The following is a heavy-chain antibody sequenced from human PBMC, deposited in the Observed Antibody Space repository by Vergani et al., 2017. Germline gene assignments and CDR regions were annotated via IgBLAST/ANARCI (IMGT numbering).Heavy chain of an antibody. D-gene: IGHD3-22*01. CDR2: ISYDGSNK. CDR1: GFTFSSYA. V-gene: IGHV3-30*18. J-gene: IGHJ4*02. Sequence: QVQLVESGGGVVQPGRSLRLSCAASGFTFSSYAIHWVRQAPGKGLEWVAVISYDGSNKYYADSVKGRFTISRDNSKNTLYLQMNSLRAEDTAVYYCAKSYGGVVVISPLDYWGQGTLVTVSS. CDR3: AKSYGGVVVISPLDY.